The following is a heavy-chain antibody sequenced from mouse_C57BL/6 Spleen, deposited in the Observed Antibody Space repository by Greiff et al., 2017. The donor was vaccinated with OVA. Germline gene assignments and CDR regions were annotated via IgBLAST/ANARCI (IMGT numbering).Heavy chain of an antibody. Sequence: EVQLQQSGPELVKPGASVKISCKASGYTFTDYYMNWVKQSHGKSLEWIGDINPNNGGTSYNQKFKGKATLTVDKSSSTAYMELRSLTSEDSAVYYCARYQVITTVVGRRGFDYWGQGTTLTVSS. CDR1: GYTFTDYY. V-gene: IGHV1-26*01. CDR3: ARYQVITTVVGRRGFDY. D-gene: IGHD1-1*01. CDR2: INPNNGGT. J-gene: IGHJ2*01.